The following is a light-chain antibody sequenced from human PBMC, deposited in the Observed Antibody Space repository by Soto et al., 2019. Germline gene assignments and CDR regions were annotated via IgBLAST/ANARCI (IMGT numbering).Light chain of an antibody. CDR2: DVS. CDR1: SSDVGGYNY. CDR3: GSYAGIHIV. Sequence: QSVLTQPPSASGSPGQSVTISCTGTSSDVGGYNYVSWYQQHPGKAPKLMIYDVSKRPSGVPDRFSGSKSGNTASLTVSGLQAEDEADYYCGSYAGIHIVFGTGTKVTVL. J-gene: IGLJ1*01. V-gene: IGLV2-8*01.